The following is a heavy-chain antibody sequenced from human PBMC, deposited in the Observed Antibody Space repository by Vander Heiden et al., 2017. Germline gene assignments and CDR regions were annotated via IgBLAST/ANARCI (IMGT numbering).Heavy chain of an antibody. Sequence: QVQLVESGGGVVQPGRSLRLSCAASGFSSRTYGMHWVRQAPGKGLEWVAVISYDGNNKYYADSVKGRFTISRDNSDSTLYLQMNSLGVEDTAVYYCAKVFNGYVQSSHYFDQWGQGTLVTVSS. J-gene: IGHJ4*02. D-gene: IGHD2-8*01. V-gene: IGHV3-30*18. CDR2: ISYDGNNK. CDR3: AKVFNGYVQSSHYFDQ. CDR1: GFSSRTYG.